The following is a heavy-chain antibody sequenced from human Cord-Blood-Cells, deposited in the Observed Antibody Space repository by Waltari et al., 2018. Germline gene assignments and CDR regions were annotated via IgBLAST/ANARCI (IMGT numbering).Heavy chain of an antibody. CDR1: GGSISSSY. Sequence: QVQLQEPGPGLVKPSATLSLTCTVPGGSISSSYWSWIRQPAGKGLEWIGRIYTSGSTNYNPSLKSRVTMSVDTSKNQFSLKLSSVTAADTAVYYCARVSQSDYDILTGYSGYYYMDVWGKGTTVTVSS. CDR3: ARVSQSDYDILTGYSGYYYMDV. D-gene: IGHD3-9*01. CDR2: IYTSGST. J-gene: IGHJ6*03. V-gene: IGHV4-4*07.